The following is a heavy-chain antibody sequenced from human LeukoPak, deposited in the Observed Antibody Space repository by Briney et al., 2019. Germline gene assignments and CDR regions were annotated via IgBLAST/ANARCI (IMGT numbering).Heavy chain of an antibody. J-gene: IGHJ3*02. Sequence: SETLSLTCAVYGGSFSGYYWSSIRQPPGRGLEWIGEVNHIGSTNYNPSLRSRVTRHQLQPVPQESSHHIRRGTNYNPSLKSRVTISVDTSKNQFSLKLSSVTAADTAVYFCARGPYSYDSSGAFDIWGQGTMVTVSS. V-gene: IGHV4-34*01. CDR1: GGSFSGYY. D-gene: IGHD1-1*01. CDR2: VNHIGST. CDR3: RVTISVDTSKNQFSLKLSSVTAADTAVYFCARGPYSYDSSGAFDI.